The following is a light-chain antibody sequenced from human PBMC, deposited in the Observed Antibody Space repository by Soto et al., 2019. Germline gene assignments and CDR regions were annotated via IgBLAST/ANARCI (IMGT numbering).Light chain of an antibody. CDR3: QQYNNWPPWT. CDR2: GST. J-gene: IGKJ2*02. V-gene: IGKV3-15*01. Sequence: EIVMTQSPATLSVSPGERATLSCRASQSVSSNLACYQQKPGQAPRLLIYGSTTRAPGIPARFSGSGSVTEFTLTISSLQSEGFAVYYCQQYNNWPPWTCGQGTKLEIK. CDR1: QSVSSN.